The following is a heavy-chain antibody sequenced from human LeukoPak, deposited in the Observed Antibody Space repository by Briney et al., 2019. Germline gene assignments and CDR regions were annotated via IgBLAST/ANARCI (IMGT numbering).Heavy chain of an antibody. CDR1: GFTFSSCA. Sequence: PGESLRLSCSASGFTFSSCAMSWVRQAPGEGLQWVSSITGSGATSYYADSVRGRFIVSRDNSKNTLYLEMNSLRADDTAVYFCAKESTQVIEVYFDSWGQGTLVTVSS. J-gene: IGHJ4*02. CDR3: AKESTQVIEVYFDS. D-gene: IGHD3-22*01. V-gene: IGHV3-23*01. CDR2: ITGSGATS.